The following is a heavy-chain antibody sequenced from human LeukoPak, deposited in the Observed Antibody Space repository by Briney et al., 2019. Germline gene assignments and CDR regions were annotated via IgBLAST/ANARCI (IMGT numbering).Heavy chain of an antibody. CDR1: GGSINHYY. CDR3: ARLGTNY. Sequence: SETLSLTCSVSGGSINHYYWSWVRQPPGKGLEWIGYIYSRGTTKYNPSLMGRVTISVDTSKNQFSLELTSVTAADTAVYYCARLGTNYWGQGTLVTVSS. CDR2: IYSRGTT. J-gene: IGHJ4*02. D-gene: IGHD3-10*01. V-gene: IGHV4-4*09.